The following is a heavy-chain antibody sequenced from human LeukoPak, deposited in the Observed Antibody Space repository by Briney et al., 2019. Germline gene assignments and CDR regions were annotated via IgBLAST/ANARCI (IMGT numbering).Heavy chain of an antibody. CDR2: ISSSSSYI. V-gene: IGHV3-21*01. J-gene: IGHJ3*02. CDR3: ASDPSGSYFRAFDI. Sequence: GGSLRLSCAASGFTFSSYSMNWVRQAPGKGLEWVSSISSSSSYIYYADSVKGRFTISRDNAKNSLYLQMNSLRAEDTAVYYCASDPSGSYFRAFDIWGQGTMVTVSS. CDR1: GFTFSSYS. D-gene: IGHD1-26*01.